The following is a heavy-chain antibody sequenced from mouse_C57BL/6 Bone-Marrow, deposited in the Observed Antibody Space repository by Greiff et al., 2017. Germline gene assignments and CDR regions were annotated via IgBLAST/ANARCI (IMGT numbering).Heavy chain of an antibody. CDR2: ISNLAYSI. CDR1: GFTFSDYG. Sequence: DVKLVESGGGLVQPGGSLKLSCAASGFTFSDYGMAWVRQAPRKRPEWVAFISNLAYSIYYADTVTGRFTISRENAKNTLYLERSSMRSEDTARYYCARRVSEDYAMDYWGQGTSVTVSS. D-gene: IGHD2-2*01. CDR3: ARRVSEDYAMDY. V-gene: IGHV5-15*04. J-gene: IGHJ4*01.